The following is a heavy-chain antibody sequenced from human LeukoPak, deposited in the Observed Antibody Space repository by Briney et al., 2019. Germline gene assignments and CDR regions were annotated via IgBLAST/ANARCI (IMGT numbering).Heavy chain of an antibody. CDR3: AKDGHGSNTWFGFRGSFDY. J-gene: IGHJ4*02. CDR1: GFTFRSSA. V-gene: IGHV3-23*01. Sequence: PGGSLRVLCAGSGFTFRSSAMHWVRQAPGKGPEWVSGISATGGTTYYADPVKGRFTVSRDNSNNTLYLQMSGLRADDTAIYYCAKDGHGSNTWFGFRGSFDYWGQGALVTVSS. D-gene: IGHD3-10*01. CDR2: ISATGGTT.